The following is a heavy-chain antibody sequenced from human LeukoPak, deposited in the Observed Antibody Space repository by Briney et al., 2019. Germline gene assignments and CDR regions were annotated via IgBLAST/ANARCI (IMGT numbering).Heavy chain of an antibody. CDR3: VKSGGYGLIDY. D-gene: IGHD1-26*01. CDR1: GGSISSSSYY. Sequence: PSETLSLTCTVSGGSISSSSYYWGWIRQPPGKGLEWIGNIYYIGSTYYNASLQSRVTISIDTSKNQFSLRLNSVTAADTAMYYCVKSGGYGLIDYWGQGTLVTVSS. CDR2: IYYIGST. V-gene: IGHV4-39*01. J-gene: IGHJ4*02.